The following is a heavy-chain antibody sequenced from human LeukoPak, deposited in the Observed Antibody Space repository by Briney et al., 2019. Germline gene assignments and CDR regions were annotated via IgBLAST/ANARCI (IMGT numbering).Heavy chain of an antibody. CDR3: ARHLDYGDHQGAFDI. V-gene: IGHV4-59*08. Sequence: PSETLSLTCTVSGGSISSYSWSWIRQPPGKGLEWIGYIYSSGRTNHNPSLKSRVTISVSTSRNQFSLNLSSVTAADTAVYYCARHLDYGDHQGAFDIWGQGIMVTVSS. CDR1: GGSISSYS. J-gene: IGHJ3*02. CDR2: IYSSGRT. D-gene: IGHD4-17*01.